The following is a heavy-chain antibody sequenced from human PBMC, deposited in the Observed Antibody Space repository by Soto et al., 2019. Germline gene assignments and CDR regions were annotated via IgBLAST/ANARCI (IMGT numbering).Heavy chain of an antibody. J-gene: IGHJ6*02. CDR2: IIPIFGTA. D-gene: IGHD3-3*01. CDR3: ARAYLYDFWSGYPWGADYYYGMDV. Sequence: VKVSCKASGGTFSSYAISWVRQAPGQGLEWMGGIIPIFGTANYAQKFQGRVTITADESTGTAYMELSSLRSEDTAVYYCARAYLYDFWSGYPWGADYYYGMDVWGQGTTVTVPS. V-gene: IGHV1-69*13. CDR1: GGTFSSYA.